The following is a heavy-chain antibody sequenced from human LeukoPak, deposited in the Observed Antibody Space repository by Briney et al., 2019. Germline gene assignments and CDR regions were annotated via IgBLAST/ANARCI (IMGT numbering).Heavy chain of an antibody. CDR1: GYTFTSYG. J-gene: IGHJ6*03. Sequence: GASVKVSCKASGYTFTSYGISWVRQAPGQGLEWMGWISAYNGNTNYAQKLQGRVTMTTDTSTSTAYMELRSLRSDDTAVYYCARERATRGHDYSYMDVWGKGTTVTVSS. V-gene: IGHV1-18*01. CDR3: ARERATRGHDYSYMDV. CDR2: ISAYNGNT.